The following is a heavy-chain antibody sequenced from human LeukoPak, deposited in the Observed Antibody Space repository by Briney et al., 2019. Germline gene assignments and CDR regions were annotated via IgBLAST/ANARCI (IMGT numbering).Heavy chain of an antibody. J-gene: IGHJ4*02. CDR3: ARRNYGLSGMCDY. CDR2: VSSSGSTI. Sequence: GGSLRLSCAASGFTFSSYEMNWVRQAPGKGLEWVSYVSSSGSTIYYADSVKGRFTISRDNPKNSLYLQMNSLRAEDTAVYYCARRNYGLSGMCDYWGQGTLVTVSS. CDR1: GFTFSSYE. V-gene: IGHV3-48*03. D-gene: IGHD1-7*01.